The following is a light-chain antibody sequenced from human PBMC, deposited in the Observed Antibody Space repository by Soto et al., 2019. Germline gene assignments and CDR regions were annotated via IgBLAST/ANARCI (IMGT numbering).Light chain of an antibody. CDR1: QSVDIS. CDR2: AAS. CDR3: QQYHYWPPIT. V-gene: IGKV3-15*01. J-gene: IGKJ5*01. Sequence: EIVLTQSPATLSVSPGERVILSCRASQSVDISLAWYQQKPGQPPSLLIFAASTRAAGVPARFSGSGSGTEFTLTISSLQSEDFAVYYCQQYHYWPPITFGQGTRLEIK.